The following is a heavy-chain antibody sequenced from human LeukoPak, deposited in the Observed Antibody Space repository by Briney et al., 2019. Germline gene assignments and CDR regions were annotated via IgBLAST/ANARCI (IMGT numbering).Heavy chain of an antibody. Sequence: ASVKVSCKASGYTFTGYYMHWVRQAPGQGHEWMGWINPNSGGTNYAQKFQGRVTMTRDTSISTAYMELSRLRSDDTAVYYCARVRFGSGTDGVYWGQGTLVTVSS. V-gene: IGHV1-2*02. CDR2: INPNSGGT. CDR3: ARVRFGSGTDGVY. J-gene: IGHJ4*02. D-gene: IGHD1-26*01. CDR1: GYTFTGYY.